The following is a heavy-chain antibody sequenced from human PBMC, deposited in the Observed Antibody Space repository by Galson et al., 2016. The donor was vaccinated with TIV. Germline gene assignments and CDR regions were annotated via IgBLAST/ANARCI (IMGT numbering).Heavy chain of an antibody. D-gene: IGHD1-7*01. CDR2: IYSGGST. V-gene: IGHV3-53*01. CDR1: GFTVSSNY. Sequence: SLRLSCAASGFTVSSNYMTWVRQAPGKGLESVSVIYSGGSTYYIDSVKGRFTISRDNAEDSLYLQINSLRVEDTALYYCARRGNYLSDAFDIWGQGTMVTVSS. J-gene: IGHJ3*02. CDR3: ARRGNYLSDAFDI.